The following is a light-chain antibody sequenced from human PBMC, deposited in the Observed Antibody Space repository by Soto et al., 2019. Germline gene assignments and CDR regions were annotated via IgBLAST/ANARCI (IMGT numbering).Light chain of an antibody. CDR2: DSS. CDR3: QKHDGVPQ. CDR1: QDITNH. Sequence: DIQVTQSPSSLSASVGDRVTITCQASQDITNHLNWYQHKPRKAPKLLICDSSDLETGVPSRFSGSGSGTYFTLTISSLQPEDIATYYCQKHDGVPQFGPGTRIDIK. J-gene: IGKJ3*01. V-gene: IGKV1-33*01.